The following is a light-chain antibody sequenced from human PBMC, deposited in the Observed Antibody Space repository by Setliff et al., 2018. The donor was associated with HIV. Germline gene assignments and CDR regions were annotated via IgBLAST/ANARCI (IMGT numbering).Light chain of an antibody. V-gene: IGLV2-11*01. CDR3: CSYAGSYTPVI. Sequence: QSALAQPRSVSGSPGQSVTISCTGTSSDVGSYNYVSWYRQHPGKASKLMIYDVTKRPSGVPDRFSGSKSGNTASLTISGLQAEDEADYYCCSYAGSYTPVIFGGGTK. CDR2: DVT. J-gene: IGLJ2*01. CDR1: SSDVGSYNY.